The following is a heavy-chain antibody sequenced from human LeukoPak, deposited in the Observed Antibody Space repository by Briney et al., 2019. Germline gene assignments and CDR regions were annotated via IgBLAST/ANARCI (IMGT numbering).Heavy chain of an antibody. Sequence: GGSLRLSCAASGFTFSSYSMNWVRQAPGKGLEWVSSIRSSSSYIYYADSVKRRFTISRDNSKNTLYLQMNTLRAEDTAVYYCSRGGIEIWRWAFDYWGQGTLVTVSS. CDR2: IRSSSSYI. CDR3: SRGGIEIWRWAFDY. D-gene: IGHD5-18*01. CDR1: GFTFSSYS. V-gene: IGHV3-21*04. J-gene: IGHJ4*02.